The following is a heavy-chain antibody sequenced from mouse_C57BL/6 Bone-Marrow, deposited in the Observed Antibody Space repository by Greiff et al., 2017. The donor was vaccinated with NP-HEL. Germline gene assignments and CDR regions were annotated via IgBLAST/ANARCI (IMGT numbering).Heavy chain of an antibody. CDR1: GYSITSGYY. J-gene: IGHJ3*01. D-gene: IGHD2-14*01. Sequence: EVKLMESGPGLVKPSQSLSLTCSVTGYSITSGYYWNWIRQFPGNKLEWMGYISYDGSNNYNPSLKNRISITRDTSKNQFFLKLNSETTEDTATYYCARSVRGRFAYWGQGTLVTVSA. V-gene: IGHV3-6*01. CDR3: ARSVRGRFAY. CDR2: ISYDGSN.